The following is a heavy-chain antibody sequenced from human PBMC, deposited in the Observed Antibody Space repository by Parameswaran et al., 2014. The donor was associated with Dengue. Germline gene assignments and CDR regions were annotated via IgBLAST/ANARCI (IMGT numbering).Heavy chain of an antibody. D-gene: IGHD5-12*01. J-gene: IGHJ5*02. CDR2: INPSGGST. Sequence: WVRQAPGQGLEWMGIINPSGGSTSYAQKFQGRVTMTRDTSTSTVYMELGSLRSEDTAVYYCARVSPPGGGYVGWFDPWGQGTLVTVSS. CDR3: ARVSPPGGGYVGWFDP. V-gene: IGHV1-46*01.